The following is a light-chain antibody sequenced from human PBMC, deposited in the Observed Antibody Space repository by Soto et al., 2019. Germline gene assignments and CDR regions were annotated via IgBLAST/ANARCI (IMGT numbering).Light chain of an antibody. CDR2: GNS. J-gene: IGLJ1*01. CDR3: QSHDSSLSAYV. CDR1: SSNIGAGYD. V-gene: IGLV1-40*01. Sequence: QSVLTQPPSVSGAPGQRVTISCTGSSSNIGAGYDVHWYQQLPGTAPKLLIYGNSNRPSGVPDRFSGSKSGTSASLAITGLRAEHEADFYCQSHDSSLSAYVFGTGTKLTVL.